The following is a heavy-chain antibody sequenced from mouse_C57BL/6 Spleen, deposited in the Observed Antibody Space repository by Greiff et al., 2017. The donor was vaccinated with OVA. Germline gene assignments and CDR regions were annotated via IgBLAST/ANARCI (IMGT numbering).Heavy chain of an antibody. V-gene: IGHV1-82*01. J-gene: IGHJ3*01. CDR1: GYAFSSSW. CDR3: ARSAGYPFAY. CDR2: IYLGDGDT. Sequence: QVQLQQPGPELVKPGASVKISCKASGYAFSSSWMNWVKQRPGKGLEWIGRIYLGDGDTNYNGKFKGKATLTADKSSSTAYMQLSSLTSEDSAVYFCARSAGYPFAYWGQGTLVTVSA. D-gene: IGHD2-2*01.